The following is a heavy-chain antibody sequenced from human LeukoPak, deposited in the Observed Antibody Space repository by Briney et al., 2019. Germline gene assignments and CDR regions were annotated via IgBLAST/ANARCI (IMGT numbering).Heavy chain of an antibody. D-gene: IGHD3-9*01. CDR2: IVGSGGST. CDR3: AKWGDYDILAGYYDSDY. CDR1: GFTFSNYA. J-gene: IGHJ4*02. V-gene: IGHV3-23*01. Sequence: GASLRLSCAASGFTFSNYAMSWVRQAPGKGLEWVSAIVGSGGSTYYADSVKGRFTISRDNPKNTLYLQMNSLRAEDTAVYYCAKWGDYDILAGYYDSDYWGQGTLVTVSS.